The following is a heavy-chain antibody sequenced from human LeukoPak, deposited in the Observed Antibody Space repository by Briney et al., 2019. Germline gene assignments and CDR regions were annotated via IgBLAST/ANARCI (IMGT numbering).Heavy chain of an antibody. D-gene: IGHD6-13*01. CDR1: GGSIRSGDYY. V-gene: IGHV4-30-4*08. J-gene: IGHJ4*02. CDR2: IYYTGST. CDR3: ARVGVNSASWYYFDY. Sequence: SETLSLTCTVSGGSIRSGDYYWGWIRQPPGEGLEWIGYIYYTGSTNYNPSLKSRVTISVDMSKNQFSLKLNSVTAADTAVYYCARVGVNSASWYYFDYWGQGTLVTVSS.